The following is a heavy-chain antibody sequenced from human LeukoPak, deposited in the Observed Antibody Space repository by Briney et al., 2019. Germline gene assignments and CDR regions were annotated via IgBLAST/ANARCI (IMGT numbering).Heavy chain of an antibody. J-gene: IGHJ4*02. Sequence: SETLSLTCAVSGYSISSGHYWGWIRQPPGKGLEWIGGIGHSGTTYYNPSLKSRVSISVDMSKSQFSLNLSSVTAADTAVHYCARDIVPGHFGYWGQGTLVTVSS. V-gene: IGHV4-38-2*02. CDR3: ARDIVPGHFGY. CDR2: IGHSGTT. CDR1: GYSISSGHY. D-gene: IGHD3-16*02.